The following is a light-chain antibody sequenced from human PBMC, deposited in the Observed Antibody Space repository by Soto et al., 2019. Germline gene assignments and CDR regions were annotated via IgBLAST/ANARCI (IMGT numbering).Light chain of an antibody. CDR1: SSDVGGYNY. Sequence: QSALTQPPSASGSPGQAVTISCTGTSSDVGGYNYVSWYQQHPSKSPKLMIYEVSKRPSGVPDRFSGSKSGNTASLNVSGLQAEDEADYYCSSYAGSNNFVFGTGTKLTVL. CDR2: EVS. V-gene: IGLV2-8*01. CDR3: SSYAGSNNFV. J-gene: IGLJ1*01.